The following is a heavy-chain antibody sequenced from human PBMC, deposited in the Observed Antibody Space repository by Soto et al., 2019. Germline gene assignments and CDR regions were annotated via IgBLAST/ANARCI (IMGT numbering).Heavy chain of an antibody. CDR3: ARWGNYYDSSGHNWFDP. J-gene: IGHJ5*02. Sequence: QVQLVQSGAEVKKPGSSVKVSCKASGGTFSSYAISWVRQAPGQGLEWMGGIIPIFGTANYAQKFQGRVTITADESTSTAYMELSSLRSEDTAVYYCARWGNYYDSSGHNWFDPWGQGTLVTVSS. V-gene: IGHV1-69*01. D-gene: IGHD3-22*01. CDR2: IIPIFGTA. CDR1: GGTFSSYA.